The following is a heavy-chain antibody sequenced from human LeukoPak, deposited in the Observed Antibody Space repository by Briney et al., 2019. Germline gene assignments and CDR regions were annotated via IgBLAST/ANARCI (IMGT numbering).Heavy chain of an antibody. J-gene: IGHJ4*02. CDR2: VYSSGTT. D-gene: IGHD3-10*01. CDR1: GGSIHSFY. V-gene: IGHV4-4*07. CDR3: ASDSGYFDY. Sequence: SETLSLTCNVSGGSIHSFYWNWFRQPAGKGLEWIGRVYSSGTTISNPSLKSRVTLSIDASKNLLSLKVTSVSAADTAVYYCASDSGYFDYWGQGTLVTVSS.